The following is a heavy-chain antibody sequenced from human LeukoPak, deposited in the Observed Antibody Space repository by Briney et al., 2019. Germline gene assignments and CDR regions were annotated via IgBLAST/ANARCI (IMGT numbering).Heavy chain of an antibody. V-gene: IGHV4-34*01. CDR1: GGSFSGYY. D-gene: IGHD6-13*01. CDR2: INHSGST. J-gene: IGHJ4*02. Sequence: PSETLSLTCAVYGGSFSGYYWSWIRQPPGKGLEWIGEINHSGSTNYNPSLKSRVTILVDTSKNQFSLKLSSVTAADTAVYYCALAAAGTSDYWGQGTLVTVSS. CDR3: ALAAAGTSDY.